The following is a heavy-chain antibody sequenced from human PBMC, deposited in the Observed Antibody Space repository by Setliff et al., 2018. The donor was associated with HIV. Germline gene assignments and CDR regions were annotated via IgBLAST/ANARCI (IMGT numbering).Heavy chain of an antibody. CDR2: SYYSGNT. CDR1: GASIRGHY. J-gene: IGHJ3*02. CDR3: ARSLVPSGYYYGRHAFDI. D-gene: IGHD3-22*01. V-gene: IGHV4-59*08. Sequence: SETLSLTCSVSGASIRGHYWSWIRQSPGKGLEWIGNSYYSGNTNYNPSFKSRVTISVDTSKNQFSLRVNSVTAADTAVYYCARSLVPSGYYYGRHAFDIWGQGTKVTVSS.